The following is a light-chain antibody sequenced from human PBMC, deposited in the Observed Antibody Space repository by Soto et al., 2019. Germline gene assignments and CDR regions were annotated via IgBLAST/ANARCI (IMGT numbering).Light chain of an antibody. Sequence: QSVLTQPPSASGTPGQRVTISCSGSSSNIGSNYLYWYQQLPGTAPKLLIYRNNQRPSGVPDRFSGSKSGTSGSLAISGLRSEDEADYYCAAWDDSLSGVVFGGGTKLTVL. V-gene: IGLV1-47*01. CDR1: SSNIGSNY. CDR3: AAWDDSLSGVV. J-gene: IGLJ2*01. CDR2: RNN.